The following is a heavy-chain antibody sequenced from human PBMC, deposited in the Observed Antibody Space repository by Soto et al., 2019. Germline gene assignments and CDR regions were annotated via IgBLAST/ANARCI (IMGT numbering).Heavy chain of an antibody. CDR3: AREPVYSSSWYYFDY. CDR1: GGTFSSYA. V-gene: IGHV1-69*01. CDR2: IIPIFGTA. J-gene: IGHJ4*02. D-gene: IGHD6-13*01. Sequence: QVQLVQSGAEVKKPGSSVKVSCKASGGTFSSYAISWVRQAPGQGLEWMGGIIPIFGTANYAQKFQGRVTITADEYTSTAYMELSSLRSEATAVYYCAREPVYSSSWYYFDYWGQGTLVTVSS.